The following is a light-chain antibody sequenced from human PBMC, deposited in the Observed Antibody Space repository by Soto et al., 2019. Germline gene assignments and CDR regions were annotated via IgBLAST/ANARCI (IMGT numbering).Light chain of an antibody. CDR1: QSLLHSNGYNY. Sequence: DIVMTQSPLSLPVTPGEPASISCRSSQSLLHSNGYNYLDWYLQKAGQSPKLLIYLGSNRASGVPDRFSGSGSGTDFTLKISRVEAEDVGVYYCMQALQTPWTFGQGTKVDIK. J-gene: IGKJ1*01. V-gene: IGKV2-28*01. CDR3: MQALQTPWT. CDR2: LGS.